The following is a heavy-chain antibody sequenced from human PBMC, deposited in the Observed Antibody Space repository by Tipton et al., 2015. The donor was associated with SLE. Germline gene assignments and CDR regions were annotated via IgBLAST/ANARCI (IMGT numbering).Heavy chain of an antibody. CDR2: IHYRGST. J-gene: IGHJ2*01. CDR3: ARDRYFGAGSCFDWYFDL. CDR1: GGSISGYY. Sequence: TLSLTCTVSGGSISGYYWSWVRQPPGQGLEWIGYIHYRGSTNYNPSLKSRVTISLDTSENQFSLKLSSVTAADTAVYYCARDRYFGAGSCFDWYFDLWGRGTLVTVSS. D-gene: IGHD2-15*01. V-gene: IGHV4-59*01.